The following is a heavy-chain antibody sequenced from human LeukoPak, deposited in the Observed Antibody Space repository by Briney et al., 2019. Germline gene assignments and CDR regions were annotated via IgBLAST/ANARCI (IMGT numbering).Heavy chain of an antibody. V-gene: IGHV3-23*01. CDR1: GFTFSNYA. J-gene: IGHJ4*02. CDR2: ISASGDTT. CDR3: VNDYCGSSGLYYHFDY. D-gene: IGHD3-22*01. Sequence: GGSLRLSCAASGFTFSNYAVSWVRQAPGKGPEWVSTISASGDTTFYADSVKGRFTISRDNSKSTLYLQMDSLRAEDTAVYSCVNDYCGSSGLYYHFDYWGQG.